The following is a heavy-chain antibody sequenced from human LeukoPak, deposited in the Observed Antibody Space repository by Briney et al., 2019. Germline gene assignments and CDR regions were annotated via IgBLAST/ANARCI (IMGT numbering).Heavy chain of an antibody. J-gene: IGHJ6*02. Sequence: SETLSLTCAVSAGAISTFYWTWIRQPPGKGLEWIGYIYYSGSTNYNPSLKRRVTISVDTSKNQFSLKLSSVTAADTAVYYCAGRPYYYCAMDVWGRGTTVTVSS. CDR1: AGAISTFY. V-gene: IGHV4-59*01. CDR3: AGRPYYYCAMDV. D-gene: IGHD1-26*01. CDR2: IYYSGST.